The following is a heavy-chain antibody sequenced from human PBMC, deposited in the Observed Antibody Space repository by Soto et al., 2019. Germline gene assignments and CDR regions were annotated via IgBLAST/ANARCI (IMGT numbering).Heavy chain of an antibody. Sequence: GGSLRLSCAASGFAFSSYGMHWVRQAPGQGLEWVAAIWYDGSNENYADSVKGRFTISRDNSKNTLYLQMNSLSVEDTAVYYCARDSSGSGGAFDIWGPGAMVTVS. V-gene: IGHV3-33*01. J-gene: IGHJ3*02. CDR2: IWYDGSNE. D-gene: IGHD1-26*01. CDR1: GFAFSSYG. CDR3: ARDSSGSGGAFDI.